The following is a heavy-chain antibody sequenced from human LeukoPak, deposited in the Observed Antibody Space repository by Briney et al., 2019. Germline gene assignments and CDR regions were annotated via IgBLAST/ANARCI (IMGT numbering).Heavy chain of an antibody. Sequence: GRSLRLSCAASEFIFSSYAMHWVRPAPGKGLGWGAVISNDGSNKNYADSVKGRFTISRDNSKNKLYLQMNSLRAEDTAVYYCATLWFGELKTYYFYYYGVDVWGQGTTVTVSS. D-gene: IGHD3-10*01. J-gene: IGHJ6*02. CDR3: ATLWFGELKTYYFYYYGVDV. V-gene: IGHV3-30-3*01. CDR1: EFIFSSYA. CDR2: ISNDGSNK.